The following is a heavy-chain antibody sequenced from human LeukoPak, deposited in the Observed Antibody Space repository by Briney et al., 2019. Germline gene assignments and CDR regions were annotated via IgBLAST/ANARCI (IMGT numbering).Heavy chain of an antibody. J-gene: IGHJ4*02. D-gene: IGHD3-22*01. CDR1: GYTFTGYY. V-gene: IGHV1-2*02. CDR2: INPNSGGT. CDR3: ARGAGDTITMIVVVGFFDY. Sequence: ASVKVSCKASGYTFTGYYMHWVRQAPGQELEWMGWINPNSGGTNYAQKFQGRVTMTRDTSISTAYMELSRLRSDDTAVYYCARGAGDTITMIVVVGFFDYWGQGTLVTVSS.